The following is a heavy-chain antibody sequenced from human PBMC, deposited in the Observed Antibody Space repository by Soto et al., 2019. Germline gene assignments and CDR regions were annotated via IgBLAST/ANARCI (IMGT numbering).Heavy chain of an antibody. D-gene: IGHD1-26*01. V-gene: IGHV4-59*01. Sequence: QVQLRESGPGLVKPSETLSLTCSVSGVSIPGSYWSWIRQPPGKTLEWIGYVYHSGTTTYNPSLKSRVSISVDTSKNQFSLRLTSVIAADTAVYYCARDMPYGAGSLAGCDYWGQGLRVTVSS. CDR2: VYHSGTT. CDR3: ARDMPYGAGSLAGCDY. CDR1: GVSIPGSY. J-gene: IGHJ4*02.